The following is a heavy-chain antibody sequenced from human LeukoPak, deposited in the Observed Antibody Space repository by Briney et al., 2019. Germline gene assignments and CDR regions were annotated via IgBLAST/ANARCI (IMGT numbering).Heavy chain of an antibody. Sequence: ASVKVSCKASGYTFTIYAMNWVRQAPGQGLEWMGWINTNTGNPTYAQGFTGRFVFSLDTSVSTAYLQINSLKAEDTAVYYGARDQSGSYYRWGQGTLVTVSS. CDR3: ARDQSGSYYR. J-gene: IGHJ4*02. D-gene: IGHD1-26*01. CDR1: GYTFTIYA. V-gene: IGHV7-4-1*02. CDR2: INTNTGNP.